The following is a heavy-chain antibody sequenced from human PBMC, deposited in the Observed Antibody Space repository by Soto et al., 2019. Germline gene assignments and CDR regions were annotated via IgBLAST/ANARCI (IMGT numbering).Heavy chain of an antibody. D-gene: IGHD2-21*01. Sequence: QVPLVQSGAEVKKPGASVKVSCKASGYTFTSYDINWVRQATGQGLEWMGWMNPNSGNTGYAQKFQGRVTMTRNTSISTAYMELSSLRSEDTAVYYCARYRAIGDYYYYYMDVWGKGTTVTVSS. CDR1: GYTFTSYD. CDR2: MNPNSGNT. J-gene: IGHJ6*03. CDR3: ARYRAIGDYYYYYMDV. V-gene: IGHV1-8*01.